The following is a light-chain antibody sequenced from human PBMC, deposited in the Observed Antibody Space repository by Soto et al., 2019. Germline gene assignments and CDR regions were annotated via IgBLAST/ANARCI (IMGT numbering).Light chain of an antibody. J-gene: IGLJ2*01. CDR2: EVS. CDR3: SSYAGSNNFV. V-gene: IGLV2-8*01. CDR1: SSDVGGYNY. Sequence: ALTQPPSASGSPGQSVTISCTGTSSDVGGYNYVSWYQQHPGKAPKLMIYEVSKRPSGVPDRFSGSKSGNTASLTVSGLQAEDEADYYCSSYAGSNNFVFGGGTKLTVL.